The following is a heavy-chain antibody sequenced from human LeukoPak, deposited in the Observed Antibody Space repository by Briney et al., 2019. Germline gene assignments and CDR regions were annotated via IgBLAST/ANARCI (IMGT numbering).Heavy chain of an antibody. CDR2: INGDGSGT. J-gene: IGHJ4*02. D-gene: IGHD1-26*01. CDR3: AKDGSVGATIDY. V-gene: IGHV3-74*01. CDR1: GFTFSNYW. Sequence: GGSLRLSCAASGFTFSNYWMHWVRQAPGKGLVWVSRINGDGSGTGYADSVKGRFTISRDNAKNTLYLQMNSLRAEDTAVYYCAKDGSVGATIDYWGQGTLVTVSS.